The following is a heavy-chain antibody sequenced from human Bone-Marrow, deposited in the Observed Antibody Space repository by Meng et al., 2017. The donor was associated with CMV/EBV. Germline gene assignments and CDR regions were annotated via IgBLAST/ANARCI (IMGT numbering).Heavy chain of an antibody. CDR3: ARGDYVPAAIVPTWYFDL. V-gene: IGHV4-38-2*02. CDR1: GYSISSGYY. Sequence: SATLSLTCTVSGYSISSGYYWGWIRQPPGKGLEWIGEINHSGSTNYNPSLKSRVTISVDTSKNQFSLKLSSVTAADTAVYYCARGDYVPAAIVPTWYFDLWGRGTLVTISS. CDR2: INHSGST. D-gene: IGHD2-2*02. J-gene: IGHJ2*01.